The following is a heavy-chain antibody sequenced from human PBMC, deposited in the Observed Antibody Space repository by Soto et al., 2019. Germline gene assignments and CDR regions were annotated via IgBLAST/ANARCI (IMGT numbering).Heavy chain of an antibody. J-gene: IGHJ4*02. D-gene: IGHD6-13*01. Sequence: SETLSLTCTVSGGSVGNSYWSWIRQSPGKGLEWIGYIYYSGSSNYNPSLKSRVSISVDTSKNQFSLKLSSVTAADTAVYYCARHSSSWPIFDYWGQGTLVTVSS. CDR3: ARHSSSWPIFDY. V-gene: IGHV4-59*08. CDR2: IYYSGSS. CDR1: GGSVGNSY.